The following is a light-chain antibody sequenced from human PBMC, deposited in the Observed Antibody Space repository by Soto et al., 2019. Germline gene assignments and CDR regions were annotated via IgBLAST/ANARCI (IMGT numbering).Light chain of an antibody. CDR2: DTS. J-gene: IGKJ4*01. CDR3: QQSYISPPLT. CDR1: QYISRY. Sequence: DIPLTQSPSSLSASVGDRVTITCRASQYISRYLNWYQQKPGRVPKLLIYDTSNLQSGVPSRFSGSGSGTDFTLTINSLEAEDFATYYCQQSYISPPLTFGGGTKVEI. V-gene: IGKV1-39*01.